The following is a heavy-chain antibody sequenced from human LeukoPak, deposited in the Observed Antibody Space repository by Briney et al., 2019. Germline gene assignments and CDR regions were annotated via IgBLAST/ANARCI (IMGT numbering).Heavy chain of an antibody. CDR1: GESFSKYY. CDR2: INHSGNT. V-gene: IGHV4-34*01. CDR3: ARFDTMVRGVIDY. D-gene: IGHD3-10*01. J-gene: IGHJ4*02. Sequence: DPSETLSLTCAVYGESFSKYYWSWIRQPPGKGLEWIGEINHSGNTNYNPSLKSRVTISVDTSKNQFSLKMSSVTAADTAVYYCARFDTMVRGVIDYWGQGTLVTVSS.